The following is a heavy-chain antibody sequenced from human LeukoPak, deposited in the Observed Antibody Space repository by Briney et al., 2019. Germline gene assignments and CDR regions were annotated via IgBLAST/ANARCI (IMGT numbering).Heavy chain of an antibody. CDR3: ARDAVGYFYYMDV. CDR2: ISYDGTNK. CDR1: GFTFSTSS. Sequence: PGGSLRLSCAAAGFTFSTSSFHWVRQAPGKGLEWVAVISYDGTNKDYADSVKGRFTISRDNSKNTLYLQMNSLRSEDTAVYYCARDAVGYFYYMDVWGTGTTVTVSS. V-gene: IGHV3-30*04. D-gene: IGHD1-26*01. J-gene: IGHJ6*03.